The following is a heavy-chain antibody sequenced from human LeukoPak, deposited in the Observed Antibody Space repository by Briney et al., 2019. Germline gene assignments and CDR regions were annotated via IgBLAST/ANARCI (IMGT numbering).Heavy chain of an antibody. V-gene: IGHV3-23*01. CDR3: AQSRLSSNYPDN. CDR2: FTGSNGGR. J-gene: IGHJ4*02. CDR1: GLTFSSY. Sequence: GGSLRLSCAASGLTFSSYVNWFRQAPGKGLEWVSAFTGSNGGRYYADNVKGRFTISRDNSKDTLYLQMNGLRAEDTAVYYCAQSRLSSNYPDNWGQGSLVTVSS. D-gene: IGHD6-6*01.